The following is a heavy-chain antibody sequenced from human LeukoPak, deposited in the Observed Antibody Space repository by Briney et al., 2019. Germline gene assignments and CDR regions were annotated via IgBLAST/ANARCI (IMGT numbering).Heavy chain of an antibody. D-gene: IGHD2-2*01. J-gene: IGHJ4*02. CDR2: INTDGSST. V-gene: IGHV3-74*01. Sequence: GGSLRLSCAASGFTFSSYWMHWVRQAPGKGLVWVSRINTDGSSTSYADSVKGRFTISRDNAKNTLYLQMNSLRAEDTAVYYCARDLYCSSTSCPGGYWGQGTLVTVSS. CDR3: ARDLYCSSTSCPGGY. CDR1: GFTFSSYW.